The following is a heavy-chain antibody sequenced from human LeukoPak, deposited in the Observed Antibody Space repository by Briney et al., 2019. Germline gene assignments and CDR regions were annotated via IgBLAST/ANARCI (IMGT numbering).Heavy chain of an antibody. CDR1: GGTFSSYA. CDR2: IIPIFGTA. D-gene: IGHD5-24*01. J-gene: IGHJ4*02. V-gene: IGHV1-69*05. CDR3: ARSGRWLQLGHFDY. Sequence: ASVKVSRKASGGTFSSYAISWVRQAPGQGLEWMGGIIPIFGTANYAQKFQGRVTITTDESTSTAYMELSSLRSEDTAVYYCARSGRWLQLGHFDYWGQGTLVTVSS.